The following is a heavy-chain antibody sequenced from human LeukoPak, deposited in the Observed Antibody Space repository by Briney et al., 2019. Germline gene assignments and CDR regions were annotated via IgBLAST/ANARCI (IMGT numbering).Heavy chain of an antibody. V-gene: IGHV3-53*04. CDR2: IYSGGST. CDR3: ARMGAYCSGGSCYSGYYYYGMDV. CDR1: GFTVSSNY. Sequence: PGGSLRLSCAASGFTVSSNYMSWVRQAPGKGLEWVSVIYSGGSTYYADSVKGRFTISRHNSKNTLYLQMNSLRAEDTAVYYCARMGAYCSGGSCYSGYYYYGMDVWGQGTTVTVSS. D-gene: IGHD2-15*01. J-gene: IGHJ6*02.